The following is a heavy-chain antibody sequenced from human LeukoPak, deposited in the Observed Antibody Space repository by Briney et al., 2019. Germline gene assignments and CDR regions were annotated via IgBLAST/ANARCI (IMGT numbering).Heavy chain of an antibody. V-gene: IGHV1-18*01. CDR3: ARDARVVPAATFDY. D-gene: IGHD2-2*01. J-gene: IGHJ4*02. CDR2: ISAYNGNT. CDR1: GYTFTSYG. Sequence: ASVKVSCKASGYTFTSYGISWVRQAPGQGLEWMGWISAYNGNTNYAQKLQGRVTMTTDTSTSTAYMELRSLRSDDTAVYYCARDARVVPAATFDYWGQGTLVTVSS.